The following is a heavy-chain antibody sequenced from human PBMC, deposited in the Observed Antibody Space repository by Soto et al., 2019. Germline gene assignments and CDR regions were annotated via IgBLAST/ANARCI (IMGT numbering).Heavy chain of an antibody. Sequence: SETLSLTCAVSGVSISSSNLWTWVLQPPGKGLEWVAEIYHSGSTNYNASLKSRVTISVDKSKNQISLKLRSVTAADTAVYYCARVLSSGWSRFDYWGQGTLVNVSS. D-gene: IGHD6-19*01. CDR1: GVSISSSNL. CDR3: ARVLSSGWSRFDY. V-gene: IGHV4-4*02. CDR2: IYHSGST. J-gene: IGHJ4*02.